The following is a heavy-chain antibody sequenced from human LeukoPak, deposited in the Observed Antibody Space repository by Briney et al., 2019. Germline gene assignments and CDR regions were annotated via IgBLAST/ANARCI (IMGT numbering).Heavy chain of an antibody. CDR1: GGSFSGYY. J-gene: IGHJ5*02. V-gene: IGHV4-34*01. Sequence: SETLSLTCAVYGGSFSGYYWSWIRQPPGKGLEWIGEINHSGSTNYNPSLKSRVTISVDTSKNQFSLKLSSVTAADTAVYYCARLGRRYFDWLLPPSMNWFDPWGQGTLVTVSS. D-gene: IGHD3-9*01. CDR2: INHSGST. CDR3: ARLGRRYFDWLLPPSMNWFDP.